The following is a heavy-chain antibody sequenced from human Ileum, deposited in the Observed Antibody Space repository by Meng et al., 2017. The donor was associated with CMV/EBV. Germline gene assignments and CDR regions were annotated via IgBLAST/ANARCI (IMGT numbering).Heavy chain of an antibody. CDR2: TRNKANSYTT. D-gene: IGHD3-3*02. J-gene: IGHJ4*02. Sequence: TSGYIFSDHYIDWVRQAPGKGLEWVGLTRNKANSYTTEYAASVQGRLTISRDDSKNSVYLQMNSLKNEDTAVYYCARSNFAYHLDYWGQGTLVTVSS. CDR1: GYIFSDHY. CDR3: ARSNFAYHLDY. V-gene: IGHV3-72*01.